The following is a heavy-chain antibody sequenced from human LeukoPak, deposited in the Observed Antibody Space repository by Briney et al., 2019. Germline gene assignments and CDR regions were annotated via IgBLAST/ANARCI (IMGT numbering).Heavy chain of an antibody. J-gene: IGHJ4*02. Sequence: GGSLRLSCAASGFAFSTYWMDWVRQAPGKGLVWVSRISRDGISTYYADYVKGRFTISRDNAKNTLYLQMNSLRVEDAAVFYCARVGDGNPHDYWGQGVPVIVS. CDR2: ISRDGIST. CDR3: ARVGDGNPHDY. D-gene: IGHD5-24*01. CDR1: GFAFSTYW. V-gene: IGHV3-74*01.